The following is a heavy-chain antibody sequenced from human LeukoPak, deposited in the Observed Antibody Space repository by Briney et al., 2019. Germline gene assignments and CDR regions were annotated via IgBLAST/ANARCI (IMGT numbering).Heavy chain of an antibody. CDR2: ISNTGSTI. V-gene: IGHV3-48*01. Sequence: GGSLRLSCAASGSTFSSYSMNWVRQAPGKGLEWVSYISNTGSTIYYADSVKGRFTTSRDNAKNTLYLQMNSLRAEDTAVYYCASPRTTGTTGSWGQGTLVTVSS. D-gene: IGHD1-1*01. J-gene: IGHJ4*02. CDR3: ASPRTTGTTGS. CDR1: GSTFSSYS.